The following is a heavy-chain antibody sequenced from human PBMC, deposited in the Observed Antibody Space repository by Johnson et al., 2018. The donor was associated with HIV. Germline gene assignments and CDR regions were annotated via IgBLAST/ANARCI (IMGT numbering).Heavy chain of an antibody. J-gene: IGHJ3*02. Sequence: VQLVESGGGLVQPGGSLRLSCAASGFTVSSNYMSWVRQAPGKGLEWVSVIYSGGSTYYADSVRGRFTISSDNSKNTLYLKMNSLRAEDTAVYYCARDIPQADAFDIWGQGTMVTVSS. V-gene: IGHV3-66*01. CDR2: IYSGGST. D-gene: IGHD2-2*02. CDR3: ARDIPQADAFDI. CDR1: GFTVSSNY.